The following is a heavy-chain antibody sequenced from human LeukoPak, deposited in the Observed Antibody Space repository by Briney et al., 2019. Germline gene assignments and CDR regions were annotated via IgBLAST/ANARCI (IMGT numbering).Heavy chain of an antibody. D-gene: IGHD6-13*01. Sequence: GGSLRPSCAASGFTFSSYWMHWVRQAPGKGLVWVSRINSEGSSTTYADSVKGRFTISRDDAKNTLYLQMNSLRAEDTAVYYCARGLRGYSSYCKDYWGQGTLVTVSS. CDR1: GFTFSSYW. J-gene: IGHJ4*02. V-gene: IGHV3-74*01. CDR3: ARGLRGYSSYCKDY. CDR2: INSEGSST.